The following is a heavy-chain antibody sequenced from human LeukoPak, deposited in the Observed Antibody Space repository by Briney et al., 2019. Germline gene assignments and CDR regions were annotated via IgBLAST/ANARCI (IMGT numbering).Heavy chain of an antibody. J-gene: IGHJ6*03. V-gene: IGHV3-21*01. CDR2: ISSGSSYI. Sequence: PGGSLRLSCAASGFTFSTYSMNWVRQVPGKGLEWVASISSGSSYIYYADSVKGRFTISRDNAKNSLYLQMNGLRAEDTAVYFCARLYCSGDTCYSGSYFYYMDVWGKGTTVTISS. CDR3: ARLYCSGDTCYSGSYFYYMDV. CDR1: GFTFSTYS. D-gene: IGHD2-15*01.